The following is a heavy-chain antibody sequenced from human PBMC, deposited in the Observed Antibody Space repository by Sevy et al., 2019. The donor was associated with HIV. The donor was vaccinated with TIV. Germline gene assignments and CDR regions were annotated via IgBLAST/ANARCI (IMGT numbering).Heavy chain of an antibody. CDR2: IRYDGSNE. Sequence: GGSLRLSCAASGFTFSNHGMHWVRQAPGKGLEWVAFIRYDGSNEYYGDSVKGRFTISRDNSKNTVYLQMNSLRPEDTAVYYCAKDRKVLLVVYAIPFDVFDIWGQGTMVTVSS. J-gene: IGHJ3*02. CDR1: GFTFSNHG. CDR3: AKDRKVLLVVYAIPFDVFDI. V-gene: IGHV3-30*02. D-gene: IGHD2-8*02.